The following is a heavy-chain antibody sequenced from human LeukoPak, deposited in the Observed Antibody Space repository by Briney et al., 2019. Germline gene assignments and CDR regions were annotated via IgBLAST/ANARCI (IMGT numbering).Heavy chain of an antibody. V-gene: IGHV3-23*01. Sequence: GGSLRLSCAASGFTFSSYAMSWVRQAPGKGLEWVSAISGSGGSTYYADSVKGRFTISRDNSKNTLYLEMNSLRAEDTAVYYCAREGGGYSGNFDYWGQGTLVTVSS. CDR1: GFTFSSYA. CDR3: AREGGGYSGNFDY. CDR2: ISGSGGST. J-gene: IGHJ4*02. D-gene: IGHD5-24*01.